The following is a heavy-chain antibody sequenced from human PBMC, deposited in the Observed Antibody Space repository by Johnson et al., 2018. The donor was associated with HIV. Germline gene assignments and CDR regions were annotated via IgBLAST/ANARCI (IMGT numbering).Heavy chain of an antibody. CDR2: IYSGGST. D-gene: IGHD6-13*01. Sequence: VQLVESGGGVVRPGGSLRLSCAASGFTFDDYGMSWVRQAPGKGLEWVSVIYSGGSTYYADSVKGRFTISRDHSENTLYLQMNSLRPEDTAVYFCARDGKYSSIGPDAFDVLGQGTMVAVSS. CDR3: ARDGKYSSIGPDAFDV. J-gene: IGHJ3*01. V-gene: IGHV3-66*02. CDR1: GFTFDDYG.